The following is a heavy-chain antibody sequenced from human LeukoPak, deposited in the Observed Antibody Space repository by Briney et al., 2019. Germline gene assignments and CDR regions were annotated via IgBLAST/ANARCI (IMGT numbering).Heavy chain of an antibody. V-gene: IGHV1-2*02. D-gene: IGHD1-1*01. CDR1: GYTFIGYY. Sequence: ASVKVSCKASGYTFIGYYMHWMRQAPGQGLEWMGWINANSGGTSYAQKFQGRVTMTRDTSISTVYMELTSLRSDDTAVYVCARDSTRNAFDPWGQGTLVTVSS. CDR3: ARDSTRNAFDP. CDR2: INANSGGT. J-gene: IGHJ5*02.